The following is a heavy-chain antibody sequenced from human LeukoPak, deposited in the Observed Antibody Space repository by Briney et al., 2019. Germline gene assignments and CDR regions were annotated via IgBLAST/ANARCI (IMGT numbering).Heavy chain of an antibody. CDR1: GFTFSSHN. V-gene: IGHV3-48*04. Sequence: GGSLRLSCAASGFTFSSHNMVWVRQPPGKGLEWISYISGSSITMYYADSVKGRFTISRDNAKNSLYLQMNSLRAEDTAVYYCARDGGFCSGGFCYRLCYPWGQGTLVTVSS. J-gene: IGHJ5*02. D-gene: IGHD2-15*01. CDR3: ARDGGFCSGGFCYRLCYP. CDR2: ISGSSITM.